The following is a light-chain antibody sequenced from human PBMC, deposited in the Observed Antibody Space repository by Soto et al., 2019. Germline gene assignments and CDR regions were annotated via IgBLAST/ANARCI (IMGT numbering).Light chain of an antibody. J-gene: IGKJ5*01. CDR1: QSVSSY. Sequence: EIVLTQSPATLSLSPGERATHSCGASQSVSSYLAWYKQKPGQAPRLLIYDASNRDTGIPARFSGSGSGTAFTLTISGLEPEDFAFYYCQQRGNWPPIPFGQGTRREIK. V-gene: IGKV3-11*01. CDR3: QQRGNWPPIP. CDR2: DAS.